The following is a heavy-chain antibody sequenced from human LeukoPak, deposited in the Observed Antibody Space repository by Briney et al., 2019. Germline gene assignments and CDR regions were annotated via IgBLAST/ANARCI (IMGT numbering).Heavy chain of an antibody. V-gene: IGHV3-23*01. CDR2: ISASGGST. J-gene: IGHJ6*02. Sequence: GGSLRLSCAASGFTFSSSAMSWVRQVPGKGLEWVSGISASGGSTSYADSVRGRFTISRDNSKNTLYLQMNSLRAEDTAVYYCAKKKVGAALYYGMDVWGQGTTVTVSS. CDR1: GFTFSSSA. CDR3: AKKKVGAALYYGMDV. D-gene: IGHD1-26*01.